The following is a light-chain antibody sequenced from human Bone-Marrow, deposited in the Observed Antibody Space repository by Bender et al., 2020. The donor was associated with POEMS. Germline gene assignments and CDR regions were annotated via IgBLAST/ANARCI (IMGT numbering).Light chain of an antibody. J-gene: IGLJ3*02. V-gene: IGLV3-1*01. CDR1: KLGDRY. CDR2: QDT. Sequence: SYDVTQPPSVSVSPGQTASIPCSGDKLGDRYASWYQQKSGQSPLLVIYQDTQRPSGIPERFSASNSGNTATLTITGLQAEEEADYYCTSYAGSNNNELFGGGTKLTVL. CDR3: TSYAGSNNNEL.